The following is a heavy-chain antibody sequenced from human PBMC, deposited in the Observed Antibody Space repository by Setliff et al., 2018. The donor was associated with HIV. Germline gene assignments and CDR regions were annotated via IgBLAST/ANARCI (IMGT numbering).Heavy chain of an antibody. D-gene: IGHD5-18*01. J-gene: IGHJ4*02. V-gene: IGHV4-59*11. CDR3: TRGRTDTAMAHDY. CDR1: GGSISSHY. CDR2: IYYTGST. Sequence: SETLSLTCTVSGGSISSHYWSWIRQPPGRGLEWIGYIYYTGSTYYNPSLESRVTMSVDTSKNQLSLKLKFVTAADTAIYYCTRGRTDTAMAHDYWGQGTPVTVSS.